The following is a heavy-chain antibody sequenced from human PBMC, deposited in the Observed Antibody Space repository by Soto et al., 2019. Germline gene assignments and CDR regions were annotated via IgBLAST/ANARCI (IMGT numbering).Heavy chain of an antibody. CDR3: ARLKGVAY. CDR1: GYTFTNHD. V-gene: IGHV1-8*01. J-gene: IGHJ4*02. CDR2: MNPNSGNT. D-gene: IGHD2-8*01. Sequence: QGKLLQSGGELKKPGASVKVSCKTSGYTFTNHDIHWVRQATGQGLEWMGWMNPNSGNTGYAQKFEGRITMTRDNSIFTAYMELSSLRSDDTAMYYCARLKGVAYWGQGTLITVSS.